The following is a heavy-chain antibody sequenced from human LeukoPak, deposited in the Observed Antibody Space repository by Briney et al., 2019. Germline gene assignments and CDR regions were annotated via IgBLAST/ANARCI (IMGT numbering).Heavy chain of an antibody. Sequence: GGSLRLSCAASGFTFSSCSMNWVRQAPGKGLEWVSSISSSSSYIYYADSVKGRFTISRDNAKNSLYLQMNSLRAEDTAVYYCARDSGSIAAAGYFDYWGQGTLVTVSS. D-gene: IGHD6-13*01. CDR3: ARDSGSIAAAGYFDY. V-gene: IGHV3-21*01. CDR2: ISSSSSYI. J-gene: IGHJ4*02. CDR1: GFTFSSCS.